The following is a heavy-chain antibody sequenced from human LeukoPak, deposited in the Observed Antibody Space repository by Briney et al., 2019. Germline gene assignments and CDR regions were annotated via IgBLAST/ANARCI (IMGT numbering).Heavy chain of an antibody. CDR3: ARGRKRYCSSTSCSKDWFDP. CDR1: GGSISGYY. CDR2: IHYSGST. Sequence: SETLSLTCTVSGGSISGYYWTWIRQPPGKGLEWIGYIHYSGSTNYSPSLKSRVTILVDTTKNQFTLKLSSVTAADTAVYYCARGRKRYCSSTSCSKDWFDPWGQGTLVTVSS. V-gene: IGHV4-59*12. J-gene: IGHJ5*02. D-gene: IGHD2-2*01.